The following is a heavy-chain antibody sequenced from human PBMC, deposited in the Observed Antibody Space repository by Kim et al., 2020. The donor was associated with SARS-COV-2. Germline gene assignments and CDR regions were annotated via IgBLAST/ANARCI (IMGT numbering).Heavy chain of an antibody. CDR3: ARVGSGSSPLDY. J-gene: IGHJ4*02. D-gene: IGHD3-10*01. Sequence: TYAQKCQGRVTMTRDTSTSTVYRELGSLTSEDTAVFYCARVGSGSSPLDYWGQGTLVTVSS. V-gene: IGHV1-46*01.